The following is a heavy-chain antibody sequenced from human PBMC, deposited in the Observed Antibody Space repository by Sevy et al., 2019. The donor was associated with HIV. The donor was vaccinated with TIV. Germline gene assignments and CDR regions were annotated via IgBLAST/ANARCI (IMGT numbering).Heavy chain of an antibody. CDR3: ARAHYNYFDT. J-gene: IGHJ4*02. Sequence: ASVKVSCKGSGYTFTNYGLIWVRQAPGHGLEYMGRINTNSGNPTFAPGFAGRFVFSLDTSVSTASLQIDSLKAEDTALYYCARAHYNYFDTWGQGSLVTVSS. V-gene: IGHV7-4-1*01. CDR1: GYTFTNYG. CDR2: INTNSGNP. D-gene: IGHD3-9*01.